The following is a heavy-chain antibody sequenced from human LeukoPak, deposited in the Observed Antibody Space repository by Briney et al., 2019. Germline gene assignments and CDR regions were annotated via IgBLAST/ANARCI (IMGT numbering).Heavy chain of an antibody. V-gene: IGHV3-30-3*01. CDR1: GFTFSSYA. Sequence: GGSLRLSCAASGFTFSSYAMHWVRQAPGKGLEWVAVISYDGSNKYYADSVKGRFTISRDNSKNTLYLRMNSLRAEDTAVYYCARDRMQATVVTDWFDPWGQGTLVTVSS. CDR2: ISYDGSNK. D-gene: IGHD4-23*01. CDR3: ARDRMQATVVTDWFDP. J-gene: IGHJ5*02.